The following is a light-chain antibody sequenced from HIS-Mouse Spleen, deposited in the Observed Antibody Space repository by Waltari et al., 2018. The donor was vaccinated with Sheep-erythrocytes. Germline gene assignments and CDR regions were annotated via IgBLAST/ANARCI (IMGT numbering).Light chain of an antibody. Sequence: SYVLTQPPSVSVAPGKTARITCGGNNIGSKSVHWYQQKPGQAPVVVIYKDSERPSGVPERFSGSSSGTTVTLTISGVQAEDEADYYCQSADSSGTYVFGTGTKVTVL. J-gene: IGLJ1*01. CDR3: QSADSSGTYV. V-gene: IGLV3-25*03. CDR2: KDS. CDR1: NIGSKS.